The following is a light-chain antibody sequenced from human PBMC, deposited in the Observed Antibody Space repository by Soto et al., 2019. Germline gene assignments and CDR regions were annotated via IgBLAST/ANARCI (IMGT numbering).Light chain of an antibody. CDR2: GAS. CDR3: QQYGSSPT. CDR1: QSVCGSY. V-gene: IGKV3-20*01. Sequence: EIGWTQLPGTLSLSPGERATLSCSASQSVCGSYLAGYPHKPGQAPRLLIYGASSRATGIQDRFSGRGSGTDFTLTISRLEPDDSAVYYCQQYGSSPTFGQGTKLEIK. J-gene: IGKJ2*01.